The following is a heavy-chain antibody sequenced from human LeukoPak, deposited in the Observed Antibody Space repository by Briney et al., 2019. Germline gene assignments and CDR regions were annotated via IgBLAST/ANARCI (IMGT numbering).Heavy chain of an antibody. D-gene: IGHD3-3*01. CDR3: ARARGYDFWSGYSSAYYFDY. CDR2: IYYSGST. V-gene: IGHV4-30-4*01. J-gene: IGHJ4*02. CDR1: GGSISSGDYY. Sequence: SQTLSLTCTVSGGSISSGDYYWSWIRQPPGKGLEWIGYIYYSGSTYYNPSLKSRVTISVDTSKNQFSLKLSSVTAADTAVYYCARARGYDFWSGYSSAYYFDYWGQGTLVTVSS.